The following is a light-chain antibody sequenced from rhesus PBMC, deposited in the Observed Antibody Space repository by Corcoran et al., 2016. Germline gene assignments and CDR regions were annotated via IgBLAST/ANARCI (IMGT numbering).Light chain of an antibody. CDR1: QSVSSY. J-gene: IGKJ2*01. CDR2: GAS. V-gene: IGKV3-10*01. CDR3: YQHSSGYS. Sequence: QVILTQSPATLSLSPGERATLSCRASQSVSSYLAWYQPKPGQAPRHLIYGASSRATGIPDRFSGSGSGTDFTLTISSLEPEDVGVYHCYQHSSGYSFGQGTKVEIK.